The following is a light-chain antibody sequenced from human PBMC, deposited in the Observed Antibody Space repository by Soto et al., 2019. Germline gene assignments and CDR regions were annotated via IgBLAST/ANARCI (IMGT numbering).Light chain of an antibody. Sequence: DIQMTQSPSSLSASLGDRVTITCRASRSISNYLNWYQHIPGKAPKFLLFAASTLQSGGPSRFSGSGSGTDFTLTIRSLQPEDFATYYGQQSYSTPHTFGGGTKVEIK. CDR2: AAS. CDR1: RSISNY. J-gene: IGKJ4*01. CDR3: QQSYSTPHT. V-gene: IGKV1-39*01.